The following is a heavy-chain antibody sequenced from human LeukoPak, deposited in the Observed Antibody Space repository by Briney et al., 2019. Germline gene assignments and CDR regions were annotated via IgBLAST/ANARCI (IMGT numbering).Heavy chain of an antibody. CDR1: GFTFSSYE. Sequence: GGSLRLSCAASGFTFSSYEMNWVRQAPGKGLEWVSYISSSGSTIYYADSVKGRFTISRDNAKNSLYLQMNSLKTEDTAVYYCTRHSGYDWGYYYMDVWGKGTTVTVSS. CDR2: ISSSGSTI. J-gene: IGHJ6*03. V-gene: IGHV3-48*03. D-gene: IGHD5-12*01. CDR3: TRHSGYDWGYYYMDV.